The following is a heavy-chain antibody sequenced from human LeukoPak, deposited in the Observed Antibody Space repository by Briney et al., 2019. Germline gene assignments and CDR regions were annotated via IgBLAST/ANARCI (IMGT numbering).Heavy chain of an antibody. V-gene: IGHV4-30-4*08. CDR1: GGSISSGDYY. D-gene: IGHD3-22*01. J-gene: IGHJ3*02. CDR2: IYYSGRT. CDR3: DREAPMIVDEAFDI. Sequence: SETLSLTCTVSGGSISSGDYYWSWIRQPPGKGLEWIGYIYYSGRTYYNPSLKSRVTISVDTSKNQFSLKLSSVTAADTAVYYFDREAPMIVDEAFDIWGQGTMVTVSS.